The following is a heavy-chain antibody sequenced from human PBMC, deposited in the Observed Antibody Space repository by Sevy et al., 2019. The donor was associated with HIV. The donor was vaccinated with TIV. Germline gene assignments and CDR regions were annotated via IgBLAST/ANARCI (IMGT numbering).Heavy chain of an antibody. CDR1: GFTFSNAW. CDR2: IKGKIYDGTI. D-gene: IGHD6-13*01. V-gene: IGHV3-15*01. Sequence: GGSLRLSCAASGFTFSNAWMSWVRQAPGKGLEWVGRIKGKIYDGTINYAAPVKGRFSISRDDSKNTLYLQRNGLKTEDTAVYYCTTASWSQEDYYNYWGQGTLVTVSS. J-gene: IGHJ4*02. CDR3: TTASWSQEDYYNY.